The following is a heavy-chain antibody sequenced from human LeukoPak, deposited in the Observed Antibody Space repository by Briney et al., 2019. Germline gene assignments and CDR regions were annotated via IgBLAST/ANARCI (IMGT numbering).Heavy chain of an antibody. CDR2: IYHSGST. V-gene: IGHV4-38-2*02. CDR3: ARVLIAAAGTDY. D-gene: IGHD6-13*01. J-gene: IGHJ4*02. CDR1: GYSISSGYY. Sequence: SETLSLTCTVSGYSISSGYYWGWIRQPPGKGLEWIGSIYHSGSTYYNPSLKSRVTISVDTSKNQFSLKLSSVTAADTAVYYCARVLIAAAGTDYWGQGTLVTVSS.